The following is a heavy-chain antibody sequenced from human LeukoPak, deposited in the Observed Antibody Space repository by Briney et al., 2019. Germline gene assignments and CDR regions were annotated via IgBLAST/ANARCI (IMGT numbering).Heavy chain of an antibody. Sequence: ASVKVSCKASGYTFTSYGISWVRQAPGQGPEWMGWISAYNGNTNYAQKLQGRVTMTTDTSTSTAYMELRSLRSDDTAVYYCAREIAYCGGDCYFGFDYWGQGTLVTVSS. CDR3: AREIAYCGGDCYFGFDY. V-gene: IGHV1-18*01. CDR2: ISAYNGNT. D-gene: IGHD2-21*01. J-gene: IGHJ4*02. CDR1: GYTFTSYG.